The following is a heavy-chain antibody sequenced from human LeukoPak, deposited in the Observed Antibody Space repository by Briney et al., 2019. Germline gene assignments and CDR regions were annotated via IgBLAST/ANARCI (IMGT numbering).Heavy chain of an antibody. D-gene: IGHD3-3*01. CDR2: IRYDGSNK. J-gene: IGHJ4*02. V-gene: IGHV3-30*02. Sequence: PGGSLRLSCAASGFTLSSYGMDWVRQAPGKGLEWVAFIRYDGSNKYYADSVKGRFTISRDNSKNTLYLQMNRLRAGHTAVYYCAKGGNYDFWSGPDYWGQGTLVTVSS. CDR1: GFTLSSYG. CDR3: AKGGNYDFWSGPDY.